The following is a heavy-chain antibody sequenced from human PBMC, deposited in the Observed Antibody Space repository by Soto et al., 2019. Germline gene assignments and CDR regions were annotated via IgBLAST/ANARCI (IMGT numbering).Heavy chain of an antibody. J-gene: IGHJ5*02. Sequence: GGSLRLSCSASGFTFSMFSMHWVRQAPGKGLEYVSGISSNGDSTYYADSVKGRFTISRDNSKNTLYLQMSSLRAVDTAVYYCVHPRSTVQIPPTWGQGPLVTVSS. CDR3: VHPRSTVQIPPT. D-gene: IGHD4-17*01. V-gene: IGHV3-64D*06. CDR2: ISSNGDST. CDR1: GFTFSMFS.